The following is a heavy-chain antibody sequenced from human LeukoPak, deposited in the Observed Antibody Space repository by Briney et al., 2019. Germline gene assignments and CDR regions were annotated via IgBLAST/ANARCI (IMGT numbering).Heavy chain of an antibody. CDR3: TRVLYDFWSGYSHFDY. V-gene: IGHV3-49*04. J-gene: IGHJ4*02. D-gene: IGHD3-3*01. Sequence: GGSLRLSCTASGFTFGDYAMSWVRQAPGKGLEWVGFIRSKAYGGTTEYAASVKGRFTISRDDSKSIAYLQMNSLKTEDTAVYYCTRVLYDFWSGYSHFDYWGQGTLVTVSS. CDR1: GFTFGDYA. CDR2: IRSKAYGGTT.